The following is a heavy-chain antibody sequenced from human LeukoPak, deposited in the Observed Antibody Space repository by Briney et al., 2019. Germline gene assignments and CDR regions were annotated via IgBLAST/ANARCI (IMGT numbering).Heavy chain of an antibody. D-gene: IGHD3-3*01. CDR3: ARDVGEWAGVVPRYNNWFDP. J-gene: IGHJ5*02. CDR1: GGSISSYY. V-gene: IGHV4-4*07. Sequence: PSETLSLTCTVSGGSISSYYWSWIRQPAGKGLEWIGRIYTSGSTNYNPSLKSRVTMSVDTSKNQFSLKLSSVTAADTAVYYCARDVGEWAGVVPRYNNWFDPWGQGTLVTVSS. CDR2: IYTSGST.